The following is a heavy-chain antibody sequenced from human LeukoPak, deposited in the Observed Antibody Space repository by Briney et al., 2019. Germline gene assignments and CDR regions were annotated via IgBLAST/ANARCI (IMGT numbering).Heavy chain of an antibody. CDR1: GFTFNTYA. D-gene: IGHD3-22*01. J-gene: IGHJ4*02. Sequence: GGSLRLSCAASGFTFNTYAMSWVRQARGKGLEWVSSISGGGGTAYYADSVEGRFTILRDNSKSTLYLRMNSLRAEDTALYYCARHTSYDSSGYYFDYWGQGTLVTVSS. CDR3: ARHTSYDSSGYYFDY. V-gene: IGHV3-23*01. CDR2: ISGGGGTA.